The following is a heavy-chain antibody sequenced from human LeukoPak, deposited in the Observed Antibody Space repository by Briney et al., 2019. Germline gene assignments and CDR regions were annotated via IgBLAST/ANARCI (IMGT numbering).Heavy chain of an antibody. CDR2: ISAYNGDT. Sequence: ASVKVSCKASGYTFTSYGISWVRQAPGQGLEWMGWISAYNGDTNYAQKLQGRVTMTTDTSTSTAYMELRSLRSDDTAVYYCARRSSWYESYYYYYMDVWGKGTTVTVSS. CDR3: ARRSSWYESYYYYYMDV. D-gene: IGHD6-13*01. J-gene: IGHJ6*03. V-gene: IGHV1-18*01. CDR1: GYTFTSYG.